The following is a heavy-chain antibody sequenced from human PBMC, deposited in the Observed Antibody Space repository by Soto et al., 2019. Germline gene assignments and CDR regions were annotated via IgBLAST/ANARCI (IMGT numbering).Heavy chain of an antibody. CDR3: AKDIMITFGGVIVGPFDY. V-gene: IGHV3-30*18. D-gene: IGHD3-16*02. CDR2: ISYDGSNK. J-gene: IGHJ4*02. CDR1: GFTFSSYG. Sequence: QVQLVESGGGVVQPGRSLRLSCAASGFTFSSYGMHWVRQAPGKGLEWVAVISYDGSNKYYADSVKGRFTISRDNSKNTLYLQMNSLRAEDTAVYYCAKDIMITFGGVIVGPFDYWGQGTLVTVSS.